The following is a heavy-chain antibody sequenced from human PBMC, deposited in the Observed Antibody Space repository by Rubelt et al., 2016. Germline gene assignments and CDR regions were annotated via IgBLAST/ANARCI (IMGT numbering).Heavy chain of an antibody. CDR2: INPNSGGQ. Sequence: TGYYMHWVRQAPGQGLEWMGRINPNSGGQNYAQKFQGRVTMTRDTSISTAYMELGRLRSDETAVYYGARIAARPREKQFDYWGQGTLVTVSS. D-gene: IGHD6-6*01. V-gene: IGHV1-2*06. CDR1: TGYY. CDR3: ARIAARPREKQFDY. J-gene: IGHJ4*02.